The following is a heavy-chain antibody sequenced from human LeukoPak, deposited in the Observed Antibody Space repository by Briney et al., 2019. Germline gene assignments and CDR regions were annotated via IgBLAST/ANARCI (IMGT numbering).Heavy chain of an antibody. CDR3: ARVGRITMVRGATYYYYYYMDV. CDR2: ISSSSSYI. CDR1: GFTFSSYS. J-gene: IGHJ6*03. Sequence: PGGSLRLSCAASGFTFSSYSMNWVRQAPGKGLEWVSSISSSSSYIYYADSVKGRFTISRDNAKNSLYLQMNSLRAEDTALYHCARVGRITMVRGATYYYYYYMDVWGKGTTVTISS. D-gene: IGHD3-10*01. V-gene: IGHV3-21*04.